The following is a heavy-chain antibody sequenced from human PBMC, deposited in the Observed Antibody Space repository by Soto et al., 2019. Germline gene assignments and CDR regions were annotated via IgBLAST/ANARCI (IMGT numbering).Heavy chain of an antibody. CDR3: ARDKSLMVRSPPLGY. CDR2: INPNSGGT. J-gene: IGHJ4*02. Sequence: ASVKVSCTASGYPFTGYYMPWVRHAPGQGLEWMGWINPNSGGTNYAQKFQGRVTMTRDTSISTAYMELSRLRSDDTAVYYCARDKSLMVRSPPLGYWGQGTLVTVSS. D-gene: IGHD3-10*01. V-gene: IGHV1-2*02. CDR1: GYPFTGYY.